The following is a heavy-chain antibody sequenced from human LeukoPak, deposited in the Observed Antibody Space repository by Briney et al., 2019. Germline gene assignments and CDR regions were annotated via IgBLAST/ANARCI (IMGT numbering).Heavy chain of an antibody. CDR2: IIPIFGTA. V-gene: IGHV1-69*05. CDR3: AREMLIRGYYYDSSGYYQADY. CDR1: GGTFSSYA. D-gene: IGHD3-22*01. J-gene: IGHJ4*02. Sequence: ASVKVSCRASGGTFSSYAISWVRQAPGQGLEWMGGIIPIFGTANYAQKLQGRVTMTTDTSTSTAYMELRSLRSDDTAVYYCAREMLIRGYYYDSSGYYQADYWGQGTLVTVSS.